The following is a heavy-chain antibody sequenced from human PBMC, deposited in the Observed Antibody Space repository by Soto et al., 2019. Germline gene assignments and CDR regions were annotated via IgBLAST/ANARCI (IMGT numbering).Heavy chain of an antibody. CDR2: IYWDDDK. V-gene: IGHV2-5*02. D-gene: IGHD6-13*01. Sequence: QITLKESGPTLVKPTQTLTLTCTFSGFSLSTSGVGVGWIRQPPGKALEWLALIYWDDDKRYSPSLKSRLTITKDTAKNQVVLTMTNMDPVDTATYYCAYRPGSGWYSENNWFDPWGQGTLVTVSS. CDR1: GFSLSTSGVG. CDR3: AYRPGSGWYSENNWFDP. J-gene: IGHJ5*02.